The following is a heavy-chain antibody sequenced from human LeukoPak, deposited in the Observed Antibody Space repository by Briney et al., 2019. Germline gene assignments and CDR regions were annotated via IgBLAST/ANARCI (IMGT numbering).Heavy chain of an antibody. CDR1: GFTFSSYW. CDR3: ARNYGDNDAFDF. V-gene: IGHV3-7*01. CDR2: IKEDGSEK. D-gene: IGHD4-17*01. Sequence: PGGSLRLSCAASGFTFSSYWMSWVRQAPGKGLEWVANIKEDGSEKYYVDSMKGRFTTSRANAKSSLYLQMNSLRPDDTAVYFCARNYGDNDAFDFWGKGTMVTVSS. J-gene: IGHJ3*01.